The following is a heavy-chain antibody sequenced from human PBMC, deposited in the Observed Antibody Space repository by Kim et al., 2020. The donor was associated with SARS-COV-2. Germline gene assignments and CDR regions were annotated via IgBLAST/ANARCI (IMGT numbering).Heavy chain of an antibody. Sequence: ASVKVSCKASGYTFTSYYMHWVRQAPGQGLEWMGIINPSGGSTSYAQKFQGRVTMTRDTSTSTVYMELSSLRSEDTAVYYCARAGDSSGYYFSYFDYWGQGTLVTVSS. J-gene: IGHJ4*02. CDR1: GYTFTSYY. V-gene: IGHV1-46*01. CDR2: INPSGGST. CDR3: ARAGDSSGYYFSYFDY. D-gene: IGHD3-22*01.